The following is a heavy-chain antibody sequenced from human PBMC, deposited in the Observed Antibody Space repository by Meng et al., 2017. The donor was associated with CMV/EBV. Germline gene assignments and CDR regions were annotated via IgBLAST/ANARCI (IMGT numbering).Heavy chain of an antibody. CDR1: GFTFSDYY. J-gene: IGHJ4*02. V-gene: IGHV3-74*01. Sequence: GESLKISCAASGFTFSDYYMSWVRQAPGKGLVWVSRINSDGSSTSYADSVKGRFTISRDNAKNTLYLQMNSLRAEDTAVYYCARGARGLVLRFLEWLSVDYWGQGTLVTVSS. CDR2: INSDGSST. CDR3: ARGARGLVLRFLEWLSVDY. D-gene: IGHD3-3*01.